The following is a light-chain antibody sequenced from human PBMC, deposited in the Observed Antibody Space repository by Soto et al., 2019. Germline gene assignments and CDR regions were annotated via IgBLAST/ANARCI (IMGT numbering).Light chain of an antibody. V-gene: IGKV1-8*01. CDR3: QQYDSYRPFT. J-gene: IGKJ3*01. Sequence: AIRMTQSPSSLSASTGDRVTITCRASQGISSYLAWYQQKPGKAPKLLIYAASTLQSGVPSRFSGSGSGTDFTLTSSCLQSDDFAPYDYQQYDSYRPFTFGPGTKVVI. CDR2: AAS. CDR1: QGISSY.